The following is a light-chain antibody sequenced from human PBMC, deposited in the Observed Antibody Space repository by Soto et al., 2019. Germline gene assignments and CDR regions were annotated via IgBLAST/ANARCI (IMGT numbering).Light chain of an antibody. CDR1: TGAVTSAYY. V-gene: IGLV7-43*01. CDR2: NIN. Sequence: QTVVTQEPSLTVSPGGTVTLTCASSTGAVTSAYYPNWFQQKPGQAPRALIYNINNRHSWTPARFSGSLLGGKAALTLSGVQPEDEAEYYCLLYDGGAVVFGGGTKLTVL. J-gene: IGLJ2*01. CDR3: LLYDGGAVV.